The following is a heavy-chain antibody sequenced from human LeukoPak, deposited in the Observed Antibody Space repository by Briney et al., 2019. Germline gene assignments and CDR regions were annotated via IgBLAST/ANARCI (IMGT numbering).Heavy chain of an antibody. V-gene: IGHV3-48*01. CDR3: ARGRVVVVPAAMSYYYYYYMGV. CDR1: GFTFSSYS. J-gene: IGHJ6*03. CDR2: ISSSSSTI. Sequence: PGGSLRLSCAASGFTFSSYSMNWVRQAPGKGLEWVSYISSSSSTIYYADSVKGRFTISRDNAKNSLYLQMNSLRAEDTAVYYCARGRVVVVPAAMSYYYYYYMGVWGKGTTVTVSS. D-gene: IGHD2-2*01.